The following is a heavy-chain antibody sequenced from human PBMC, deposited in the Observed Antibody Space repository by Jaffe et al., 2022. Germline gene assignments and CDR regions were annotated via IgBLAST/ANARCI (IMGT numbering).Heavy chain of an antibody. V-gene: IGHV3-7*01. J-gene: IGHJ3*02. CDR1: GFTFTNYW. CDR2: IKHDGSEK. D-gene: IGHD4-17*01. CDR3: ARNWDFFNNYGPGAFDI. Sequence: EVQLVESGGGLVQPGGSLRLSCAASGFTFTNYWMTWVRQAPGKGLEWVANIKHDGSEKYSVDSVKGRLTISRDNAQNSLYLQMNSLRAEDTAVYFCARNWDFFNNYGPGAFDIWGQGTMVTVSS.